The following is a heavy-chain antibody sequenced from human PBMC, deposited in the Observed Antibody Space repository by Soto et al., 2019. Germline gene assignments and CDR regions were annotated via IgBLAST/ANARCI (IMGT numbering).Heavy chain of an antibody. Sequence: SETLSLTCTVSGGSISIGGYYWSCMRQHPGKGLEWIGYIYYSGSTYYNPSLKSRVTISVDTSKNQFSLKLSSVTAADTAVYYCARARAGYSSSWVRGNNWFDPWGQGTLVTVSS. CDR3: ARARAGYSSSWVRGNNWFDP. CDR2: IYYSGST. D-gene: IGHD6-13*01. V-gene: IGHV4-31*03. CDR1: GGSISIGGYY. J-gene: IGHJ5*02.